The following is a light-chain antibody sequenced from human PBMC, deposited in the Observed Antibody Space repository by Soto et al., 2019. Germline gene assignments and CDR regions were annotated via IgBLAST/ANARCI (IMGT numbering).Light chain of an antibody. CDR3: QQYGSSPRT. CDR2: GAS. Sequence: IMMTQSPATLSVYPVSRVSLSCRASQSVSSYLAWYQQKPGQAPRLLIYGASSRATGIPDRFSGSGSGTDFTLTISRLEPEDFAVYYCQQYGSSPRTFGQGTKVDIK. CDR1: QSVSSY. V-gene: IGKV3-20*01. J-gene: IGKJ1*01.